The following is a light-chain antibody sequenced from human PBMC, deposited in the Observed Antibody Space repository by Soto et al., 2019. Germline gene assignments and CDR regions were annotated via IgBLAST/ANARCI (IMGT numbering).Light chain of an antibody. J-gene: IGKJ3*01. Sequence: KDMTRAPAGMTVALGGRGTLSNRASQSVSSNLVWYHQKPGQAPRLLIYDASTRATGIPAMYSGSGYGTEVNFTVCGLLSEDFAVYLCQQYNKWPRTFGPGTKVDIK. CDR3: QQYNKWPRT. CDR2: DAS. CDR1: QSVSSN. V-gene: IGKV3-15*01.